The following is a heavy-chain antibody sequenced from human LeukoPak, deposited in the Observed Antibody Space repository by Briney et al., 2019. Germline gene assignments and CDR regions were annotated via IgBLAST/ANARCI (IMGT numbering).Heavy chain of an antibody. CDR1: GYTFTCYY. CDR3: ARDSDGDYGY. D-gene: IGHD4-17*01. J-gene: IGHJ4*02. Sequence: GASVTVSFKSSGYTFTCYYMHWVRQAPGQGLEWMGWINPNSGGTNYAQKFQGRVTMTRDTSISTAYMELSRLRSDDTAVYYCARDSDGDYGYWGQGTLVTVSS. V-gene: IGHV1-2*02. CDR2: INPNSGGT.